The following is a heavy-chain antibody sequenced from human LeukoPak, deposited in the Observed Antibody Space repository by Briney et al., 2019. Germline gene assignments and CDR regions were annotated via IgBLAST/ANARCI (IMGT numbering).Heavy chain of an antibody. D-gene: IGHD6-19*01. CDR3: ARDGMRLGSSGWNYYYYYMDV. Sequence: SETLSLTCTVSGGSIGRSSYYWGWIRQPPGKGLEWIGSIYYSGSTYYNPSLKSRVTISVDTSKNQFSLKLSSVTAADTALYYCARDGMRLGSSGWNYYYYYMDVWGKGTTVTVSS. CDR2: IYYSGST. V-gene: IGHV4-39*02. J-gene: IGHJ6*03. CDR1: GGSIGRSSYY.